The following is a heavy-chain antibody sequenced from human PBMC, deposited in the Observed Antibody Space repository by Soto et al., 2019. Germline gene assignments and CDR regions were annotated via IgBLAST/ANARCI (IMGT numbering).Heavy chain of an antibody. CDR1: GFTFSSYS. Sequence: LGGSLRLSCAASGFTFSSYSMNWVRQAPGKGLEWVSSISSSSSYIYYADSVKGRFTISRDNAKNSLYLQMNSLRAEDTAVYYCARTYYYGSGSLRPDYYYYYGMDVWGQGTTVTVSS. V-gene: IGHV3-21*01. CDR3: ARTYYYGSGSLRPDYYYYYGMDV. D-gene: IGHD3-10*01. CDR2: ISSSSSYI. J-gene: IGHJ6*02.